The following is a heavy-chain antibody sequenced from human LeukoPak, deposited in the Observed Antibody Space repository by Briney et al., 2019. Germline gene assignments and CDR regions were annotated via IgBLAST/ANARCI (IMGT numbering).Heavy chain of an antibody. CDR3: ARSTSTYYYFDY. CDR2: INPKSGGA. V-gene: IGHV1-2*06. CDR1: GYGFTDYY. J-gene: IGHJ4*01. D-gene: IGHD2-2*01. Sequence: ASVKVSCKASGYGFTDYYIHWVRQAPGQGLEWMGRINPKSGGATYAQMIRGRVSMTTDTFISTAYMELDRLSSDDTAVYFCARSTSTYYYFDYWGHGSLVAVSS.